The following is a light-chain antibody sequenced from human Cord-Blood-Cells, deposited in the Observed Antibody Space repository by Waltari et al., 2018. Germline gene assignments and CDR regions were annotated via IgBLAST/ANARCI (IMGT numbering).Light chain of an antibody. CDR3: QQYYSTPYT. CDR2: WAS. J-gene: IGKJ2*01. V-gene: IGKV4-1*01. Sequence: DIVMTQSPDSLAVSLGERATINCKSSQSVLYSSNNKNYLAWYQQKTGQPPKLRIYWASTRESGVPDRFSGSGSGTDVALTISSLQAEDVAVYSCQQYYSTPYTFGQGTKLEIK. CDR1: QSVLYSSNNKNY.